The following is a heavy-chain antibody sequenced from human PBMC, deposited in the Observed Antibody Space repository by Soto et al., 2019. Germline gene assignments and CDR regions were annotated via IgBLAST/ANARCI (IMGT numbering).Heavy chain of an antibody. CDR1: GFTFSGYE. J-gene: IGHJ4*02. V-gene: IGHV3-48*03. CDR3: ARSGWIDY. D-gene: IGHD6-19*01. CDR2: ISSGGTTK. Sequence: EVQLVESGGGLVQPGGSLRLSCAASGFTFSGYEMHWVRQAPGKGLEWLSYISSGGTTKHYADSVKGRFTISRDNPKNSLYLQMNSLRAEDTAVYYCARSGWIDYWGQGTLGTVSS.